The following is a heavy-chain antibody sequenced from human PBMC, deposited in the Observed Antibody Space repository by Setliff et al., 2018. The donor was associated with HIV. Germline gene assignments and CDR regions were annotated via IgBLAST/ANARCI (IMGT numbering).Heavy chain of an antibody. CDR3: ARDGGSSTWGSGAFDV. CDR1: GDSVSSRSYY. J-gene: IGHJ3*01. D-gene: IGHD7-27*01. CDR2: INHSGST. Sequence: SETLSLTCTVSGDSVSSRSYYWSWIRQPPGKGLEWIGEINHSGSTNYNPSLKSRLTISLDTSKNQFSLKLNSVTAADTAVYYCARDGGSSTWGSGAFDVWGQGTVVTVSS. V-gene: IGHV4-61*01.